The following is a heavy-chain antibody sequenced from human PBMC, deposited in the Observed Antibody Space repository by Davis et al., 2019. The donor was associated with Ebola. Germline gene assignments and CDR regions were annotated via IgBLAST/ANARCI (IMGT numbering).Heavy chain of an antibody. CDR2: ISYSSSYI. J-gene: IGHJ4*02. V-gene: IGHV3-21*01. CDR1: GFTFSSYS. Sequence: LSLTCAASGFTFSSYSMNWVRQAPGKGLEWVSSISYSSSYIYYADSVQGRFTISRDNAKNSLYLQMSSLRVEDTALYYCARGPPHDYWGQGTLVTVSS. CDR3: ARGPPHDY.